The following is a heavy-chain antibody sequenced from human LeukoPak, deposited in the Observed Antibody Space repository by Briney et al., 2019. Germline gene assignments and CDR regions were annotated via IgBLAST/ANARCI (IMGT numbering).Heavy chain of an antibody. CDR1: GGSISSGGYY. V-gene: IGHV4-31*03. CDR3: ARVPGRYSSSWLSVPATFDY. CDR2: IYYSGST. D-gene: IGHD6-13*01. J-gene: IGHJ4*02. Sequence: SQTLSLTCTVSGGSISSGGYYWSWIRQHPGKDLEWIGYIYYSGSTYYNPSLKSRVTISVGTSKDQFSLKLSSVTAADTAVYYCARVPGRYSSSWLSVPATFDYWGQGTLVTVSS.